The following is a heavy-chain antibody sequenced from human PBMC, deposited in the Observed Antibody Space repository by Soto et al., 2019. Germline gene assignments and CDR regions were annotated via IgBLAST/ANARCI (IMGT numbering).Heavy chain of an antibody. D-gene: IGHD1-1*01. V-gene: IGHV3-74*01. J-gene: IGHJ6*02. CDR1: GFTFSSFW. CDR2: INSDGSST. CDR3: ARDPLIGSTDYGLDV. Sequence: GESLKISCAASGFTFSSFWMHWVRQVPGKGLVWVSRINSDGSSTAYADSVKGRFTISRDNAKNTLYLQVTSLRADDTAVYYCARDPLIGSTDYGLDVWGQGTTVTVSS.